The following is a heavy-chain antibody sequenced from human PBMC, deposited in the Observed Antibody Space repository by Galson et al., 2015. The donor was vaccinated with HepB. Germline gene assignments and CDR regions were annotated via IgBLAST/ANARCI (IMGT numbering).Heavy chain of an antibody. CDR2: TYYRSKWYN. CDR3: AREYGDYPLFDY. J-gene: IGHJ4*02. Sequence: CAISGDSVSSNSAAWSWIRQSPSRGLEWLGRTYYRSKWYNDYAVSVKSRITINPDTSKNQFSLQLNSVTPEDTAVYYCAREYGDYPLFDYWGQGTLVTVSS. D-gene: IGHD4-17*01. V-gene: IGHV6-1*01. CDR1: GDSVSSNSAA.